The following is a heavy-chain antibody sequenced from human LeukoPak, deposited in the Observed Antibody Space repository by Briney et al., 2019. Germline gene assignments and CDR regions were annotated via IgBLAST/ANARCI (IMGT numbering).Heavy chain of an antibody. D-gene: IGHD6-13*01. Sequence: SETLSLTCTVSGGSISSYYWSWIRQPPGKGLEWIGYIYYSGSTNYNPSLKSRVTISVDTSKNQFSLKLSSVTAADTAVYYCARAASSSWSRYFDYWGQGTLVTVSS. CDR3: ARAASSSWSRYFDY. CDR2: IYYSGST. V-gene: IGHV4-59*08. J-gene: IGHJ4*02. CDR1: GGSISSYY.